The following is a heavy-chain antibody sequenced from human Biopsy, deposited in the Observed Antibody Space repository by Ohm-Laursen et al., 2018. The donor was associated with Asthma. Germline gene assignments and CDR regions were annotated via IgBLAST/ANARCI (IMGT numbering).Heavy chain of an antibody. CDR1: GFTFSSYA. CDR3: ARFKRGYSYGYAGVFDY. Sequence: SLRLSCAASGFTFSSYAMHWVRQAPGKGLEWVAVISYDGSNKYYADSVKGRFTISRDNAKNSLYLQMNSLRDEDTAVYYCARFKRGYSYGYAGVFDYWGQGTLVTVSS. D-gene: IGHD5-18*01. J-gene: IGHJ4*02. CDR2: ISYDGSNK. V-gene: IGHV3-30-3*01.